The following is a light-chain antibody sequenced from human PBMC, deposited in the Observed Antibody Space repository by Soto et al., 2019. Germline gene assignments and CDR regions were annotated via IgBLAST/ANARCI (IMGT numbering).Light chain of an antibody. J-gene: IGKJ4*01. CDR3: QQRSNWLT. CDR1: QSVSSY. V-gene: IGKV3-11*01. CDR2: DAS. Sequence: EIVLTQSPATLSLSAGERATLSCRASQSVSSYLAWYQQKPGQAPRLLIYDASKRATGIPARFSGSGSGTDFTLTISSLDHEDFAIYYRQQRSNWLTFGGGTKVEIK.